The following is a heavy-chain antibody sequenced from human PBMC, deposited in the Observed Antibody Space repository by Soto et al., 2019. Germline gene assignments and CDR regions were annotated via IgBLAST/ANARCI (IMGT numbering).Heavy chain of an antibody. V-gene: IGHV3-23*01. J-gene: IGHJ4*02. CDR3: AKRRGAGGHFDY. CDR2: VSIGGST. D-gene: IGHD2-15*01. CDR1: GFTFSSYG. Sequence: DVQLLESGGGLVQPEGSLRLSCAASGFTFSSYGMGWVRQGPGKGLEWVAVVSIGGSTHYADSVRGRFTISRDNSKNTLSLQMNSLTAEDTAVYFCAKRRGAGGHFDYWGQGAMVTGSS.